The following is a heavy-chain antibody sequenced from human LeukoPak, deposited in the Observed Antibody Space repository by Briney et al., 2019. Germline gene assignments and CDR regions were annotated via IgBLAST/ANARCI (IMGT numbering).Heavy chain of an antibody. V-gene: IGHV1-18*01. CDR2: ISAYNDNT. CDR3: ARVGVYYYDSSGFDY. D-gene: IGHD3-22*01. CDR1: GYTFTSYG. Sequence: GGSVNVSCQASGYTFTSYGISWVRQAPGQGLAGMGWISAYNDNTNYAQKLQGRVTMTTDTSTSTAYMELRSLRSDDTAVYYCARVGVYYYDSSGFDYWGEGTLVTVSS. J-gene: IGHJ4*02.